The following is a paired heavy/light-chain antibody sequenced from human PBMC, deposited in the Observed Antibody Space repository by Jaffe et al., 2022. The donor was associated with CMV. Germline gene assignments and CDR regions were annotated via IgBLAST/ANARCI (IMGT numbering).Heavy chain of an antibody. CDR3: ARGHRYYDNYFDY. D-gene: IGHD3-22*01. J-gene: IGHJ4*02. CDR1: GFSFNDFS. V-gene: IGHV3-21*02. CDR2: SGRVAGYF. Sequence: EVQLVESGGGLVKPGGSLRLSCELSGFSFNDFSLNWVRQAPGKGLEWVSSSGRVAGYFYYADSVKGRFTLSRDTASDSLFLQMNDLRVDDSALYFCARGHRYYDNYFDYWGRGTLVTVSS.
Light chain of an antibody. V-gene: IGKV1-12*01. Sequence: DIQMTQSPSSVSASVGDTVSITCRASQGIDSWLGWYQQKPGKAPQLLIYAASLLQTGVPSRFRGSGFGTDFTLTISDLQPEDFATYYCQQGKNSPTFGHGTKVEVK. CDR2: AAS. CDR3: QQGKNSPT. J-gene: IGKJ1*01. CDR1: QGIDSW.